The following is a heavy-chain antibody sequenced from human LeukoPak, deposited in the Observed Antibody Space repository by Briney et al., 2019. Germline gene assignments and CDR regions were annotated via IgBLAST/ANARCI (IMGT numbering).Heavy chain of an antibody. CDR3: ARTIRGY. D-gene: IGHD1-7*01. Sequence: GGSLRLSCAAFGFTFSSYWMHWVRQASGKGLVWVAAISVSGVSTYYADSVKGQFTISRDRSKNTLSLQMNSVRAEDTAVYYCARTIRGYWGQGTLVTVSS. CDR1: GFTFSSYW. J-gene: IGHJ4*02. CDR2: ISVSGVST. V-gene: IGHV3-23*01.